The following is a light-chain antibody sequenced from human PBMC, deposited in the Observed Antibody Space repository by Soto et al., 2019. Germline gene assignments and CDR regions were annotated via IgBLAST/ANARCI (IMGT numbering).Light chain of an antibody. V-gene: IGKV3-11*01. CDR3: QQRSNWPPTWT. Sequence: EIVLTQSPATLSLPPGERATLSCRASQSVSSYLAWYQHKPGQAPRLLIYDASNRATGIPARFSGSGSGTDFTLTISSLEPEDFAVYYCQQRSNWPPTWTFGQGTRVEIK. CDR2: DAS. J-gene: IGKJ1*01. CDR1: QSVSSY.